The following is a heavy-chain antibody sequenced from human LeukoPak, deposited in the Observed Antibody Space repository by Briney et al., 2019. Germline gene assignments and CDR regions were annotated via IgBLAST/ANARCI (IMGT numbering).Heavy chain of an antibody. V-gene: IGHV4-4*07. CDR3: ARGGGEGLDFWSGIDAFDI. CDR1: GGSISSYY. D-gene: IGHD3-3*01. J-gene: IGHJ3*02. CDR2: IHTSGGT. Sequence: SETLSLTCTVSGGSISSYYWSWIRQPAGKGLEWIGRIHTSGGTNYNPSLKSRVTMSVDTSKNQFSLKLSSVTAADTAMYYCARGGGEGLDFWSGIDAFDIWGQGTMVTVSS.